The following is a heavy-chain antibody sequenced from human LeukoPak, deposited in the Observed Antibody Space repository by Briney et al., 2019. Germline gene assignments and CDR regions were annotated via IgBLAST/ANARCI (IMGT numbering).Heavy chain of an antibody. CDR2: ISSSTI. J-gene: IGHJ3*02. V-gene: IGHV3-48*03. CDR1: GFTFSSYE. D-gene: IGHD3-9*01. CDR3: ARDLPILYDILTGSDAFDI. Sequence: GGSLRLSCAASGFTFSSYEMNWVRQAPGKGLEWVSYISSSTIYYADSVKGRFTISRDNAKLYLQMNSLRAEDTAVYYCARDLPILYDILTGSDAFDIWGQGTMVTVSS.